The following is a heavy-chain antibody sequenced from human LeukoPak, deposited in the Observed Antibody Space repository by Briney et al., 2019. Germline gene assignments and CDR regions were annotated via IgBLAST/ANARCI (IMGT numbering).Heavy chain of an antibody. Sequence: GGSLRLSCAASGFTFSPYTMHWFRQPPGEGLEWVSYINTGSTTIYYADSVKGRFTISRDNAKNSVYLHLNSLRAEDTAVYYCARDSSVCEFDVWGQGTLVTVSS. J-gene: IGHJ3*01. V-gene: IGHV3-48*01. CDR1: GFTFSPYT. D-gene: IGHD6-6*01. CDR2: INTGSTTI. CDR3: ARDSSVCEFDV.